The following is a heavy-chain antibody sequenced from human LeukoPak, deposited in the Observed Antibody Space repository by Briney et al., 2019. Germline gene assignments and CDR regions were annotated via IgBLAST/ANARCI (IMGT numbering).Heavy chain of an antibody. CDR1: GYSFTSYW. CDR2: IYPGDSAA. J-gene: IGHJ4*02. V-gene: IGHV5-51*01. Sequence: GASLNISCKVSGYSFTSYWIGWVREPPGKGLEWMAIIYPGDSAARFRPSFQGQATISVDKSITTAYLQWSGLGASDTGMYYCGRLGSSGWAGQFDYWGEGGLVSVSS. CDR3: GRLGSSGWAGQFDY. D-gene: IGHD6-19*01.